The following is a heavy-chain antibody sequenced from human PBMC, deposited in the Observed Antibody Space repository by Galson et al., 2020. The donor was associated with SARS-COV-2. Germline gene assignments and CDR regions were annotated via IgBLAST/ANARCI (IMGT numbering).Heavy chain of an antibody. CDR1: GFTFSSHA. CDR3: ARDGQTSSGWAFDY. D-gene: IGHD6-19*01. V-gene: IGHV3-33*01. CDR2: IFFDGSDK. Sequence: GGSLRLSCAASGFTFSSHAMHWVRQAPGKGLEWVAQIFFDGSDKYYGDSVKGRFIIARDSSKNTVYLQMNNLRADDTAVYYCARDGQTSSGWAFDYWGQGTLVTVSS. J-gene: IGHJ4*02.